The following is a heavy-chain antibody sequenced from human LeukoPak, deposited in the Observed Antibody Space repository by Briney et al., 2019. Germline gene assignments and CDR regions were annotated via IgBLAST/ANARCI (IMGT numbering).Heavy chain of an antibody. J-gene: IGHJ4*02. V-gene: IGHV4-59*11. CDR3: AREWMVRGYFDY. CDR1: GGSISSHY. D-gene: IGHD2-21*01. Sequence: PSETLSLTCTVSGGSISSHYWSWIRQPPGKGLEWIGYIYYSGSTNYNPSLKSRVTISVDTSKNQFSLKLSSVTAADTAVYYCAREWMVRGYFDYWGQGTLVTVSS. CDR2: IYYSGST.